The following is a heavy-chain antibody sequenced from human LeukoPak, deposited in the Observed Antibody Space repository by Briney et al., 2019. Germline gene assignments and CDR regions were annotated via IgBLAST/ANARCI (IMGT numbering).Heavy chain of an antibody. Sequence: GGSLRLSCAASGFTFSSFWMRWVRQAPGKGLELVANIKQDGSEKYYVDSVKGRFTISRDNAKNSLYLQMNSLRAEDTAVYYCASRPLRYFDWLIVRHRGHDAFDIWGQGTMVTVSS. V-gene: IGHV3-7*01. CDR3: ASRPLRYFDWLIVRHRGHDAFDI. D-gene: IGHD3-9*01. J-gene: IGHJ3*02. CDR2: IKQDGSEK. CDR1: GFTFSSFW.